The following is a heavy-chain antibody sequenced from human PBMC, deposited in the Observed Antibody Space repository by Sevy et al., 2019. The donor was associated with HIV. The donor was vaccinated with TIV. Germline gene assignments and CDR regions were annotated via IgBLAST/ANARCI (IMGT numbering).Heavy chain of an antibody. Sequence: GGSLRLSCAASGFTFSNYAMHWVRQTPGKGLEWLAVITYDVINNYYADSVKGRFTISRENSKNTLYLQMNSLTTEDTAVYYCARLPPTRAFDIWGQGTLVTVSS. V-gene: IGHV3-30*04. CDR3: ARLPPTRAFDI. D-gene: IGHD1-1*01. J-gene: IGHJ3*02. CDR1: GFTFSNYA. CDR2: ITYDVINN.